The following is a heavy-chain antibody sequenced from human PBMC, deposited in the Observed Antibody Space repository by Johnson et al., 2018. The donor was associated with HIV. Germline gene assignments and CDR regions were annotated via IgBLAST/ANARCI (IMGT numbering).Heavy chain of an antibody. V-gene: IGHV3-74*01. CDR1: GFTFSTNW. Sequence: VQLVESGGDLVQPGGSLRLSCVGSGFTFSTNWMHWVRHAPGKGLVWVSRINSDGSSTSYADSVKGRFTISGDNAKNTLYLQMNSLKTEDTAVYYCTTDLVTPHAFDIWGQGTMVTVSS. CDR2: INSDGSST. J-gene: IGHJ3*02. D-gene: IGHD4-23*01. CDR3: TTDLVTPHAFDI.